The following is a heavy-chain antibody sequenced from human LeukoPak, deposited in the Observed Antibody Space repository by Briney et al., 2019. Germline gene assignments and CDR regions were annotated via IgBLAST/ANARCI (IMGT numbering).Heavy chain of an antibody. D-gene: IGHD1-26*01. CDR3: AKEPSKWELSFWFDP. CDR1: GYSISSGYY. Sequence: ASETLSLTCTVSGYSISSGYYWGWIRQPPGKGLEWIGSIYHSGSTYYNPSLRSRVTISVDTSKNQFSLKLSSVTAADTAVYYCAKEPSKWELSFWFDPWGQGTLVTVSS. J-gene: IGHJ5*02. V-gene: IGHV4-38-2*02. CDR2: IYHSGST.